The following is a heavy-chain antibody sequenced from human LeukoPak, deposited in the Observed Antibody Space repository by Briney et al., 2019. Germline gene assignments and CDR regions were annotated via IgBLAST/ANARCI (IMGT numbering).Heavy chain of an antibody. CDR2: IYPGDSDT. CDR1: GYSFTSYW. J-gene: IGHJ4*02. V-gene: IGHV5-51*01. Sequence: GGSLQISCKGSGYSFTSYWIGWVRRMPGKGLEWMGIIYPGDSDTRYSPSFQGQVTISADKSISTAYLQWSSLKASDTAMYYCARQGGSYYRDFDYWGQGTLVTVSS. D-gene: IGHD1-26*01. CDR3: ARQGGSYYRDFDY.